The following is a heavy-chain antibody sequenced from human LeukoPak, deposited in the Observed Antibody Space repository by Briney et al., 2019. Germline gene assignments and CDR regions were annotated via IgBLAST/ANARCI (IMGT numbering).Heavy chain of an antibody. D-gene: IGHD3-22*01. Sequence: ASVKVSCKASGYTFTSYYMHWVRQAPGQGLEWMGIINPSGGSTTYAQKFQGRVTMTRDTSTSTVYMELSSLRSEDTVVYYCARAYYHDSSDYYFPLDYWGQGTLVTVSS. J-gene: IGHJ4*02. CDR2: INPSGGST. V-gene: IGHV1-46*01. CDR3: ARAYYHDSSDYYFPLDY. CDR1: GYTFTSYY.